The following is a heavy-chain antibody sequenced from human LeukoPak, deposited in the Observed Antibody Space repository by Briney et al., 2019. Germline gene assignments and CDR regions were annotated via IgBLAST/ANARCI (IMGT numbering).Heavy chain of an antibody. CDR3: ARDEGHGYSSGWGDFDI. D-gene: IGHD6-19*01. CDR2: IYSGGST. CDR1: GFTVSSNY. J-gene: IGHJ3*02. Sequence: AGGSLRLSCAASGFTVSSNYMSWVRQAPGKGLEWISVIYSGGSTYYTDSVKGRFTISRDNSKNQLYLQMNSLRAEDTAEYYCARDEGHGYSSGWGDFDIWGQGTMVTVSS. V-gene: IGHV3-53*01.